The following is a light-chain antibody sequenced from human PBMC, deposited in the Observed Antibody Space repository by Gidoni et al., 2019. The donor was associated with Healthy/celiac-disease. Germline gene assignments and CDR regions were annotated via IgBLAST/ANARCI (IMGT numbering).Light chain of an antibody. CDR2: LGS. CDR1: QSLLHSNGYTY. Sequence: IVMTQSPLSLPVTPGEPASISCRSSQSLLHSNGYTYLDWYLQKPGQSPQLLIYLGSNRASGVPDRFSGRGSGTDFTLKISRVEAEDVGVYYCMQALQTPPAFGQGTRLEIK. CDR3: MQALQTPPA. V-gene: IGKV2-28*01. J-gene: IGKJ5*01.